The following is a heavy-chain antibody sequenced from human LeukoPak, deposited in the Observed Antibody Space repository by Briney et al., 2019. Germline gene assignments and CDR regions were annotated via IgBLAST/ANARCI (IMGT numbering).Heavy chain of an antibody. CDR3: ARWGPDSWSDYYPFDY. CDR2: ISGHNGQT. J-gene: IGHJ4*02. Sequence: GASVKVSCKASGYSFISYGISWVRQAPGQGLEWMGWISGHNGQTSYAQKLQGRVTMTTETSTSTVYMELRSLRSDDTAVYYCARWGPDSWSDYYPFDYWGQGTLVIVSS. V-gene: IGHV1-18*01. D-gene: IGHD3-3*01. CDR1: GYSFISYG.